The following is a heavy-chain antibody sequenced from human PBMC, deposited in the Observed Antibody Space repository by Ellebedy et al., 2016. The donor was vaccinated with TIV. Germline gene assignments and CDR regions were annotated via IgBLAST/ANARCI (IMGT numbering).Heavy chain of an antibody. CDR2: IYSGGST. J-gene: IGHJ6*02. CDR3: ARALGGLWFGDYYGMDV. CDR1: GFTVSSNY. Sequence: GGSLRLXXAASGFTVSSNYMSWVRQAPGKGLEWVSVIYSGGSTYYADSVKGRFTISRDNSKNTLYLQMNSLRAEDTAVYYCARALGGLWFGDYYGMDVWGQGTTVTVSS. D-gene: IGHD3-10*01. V-gene: IGHV3-66*01.